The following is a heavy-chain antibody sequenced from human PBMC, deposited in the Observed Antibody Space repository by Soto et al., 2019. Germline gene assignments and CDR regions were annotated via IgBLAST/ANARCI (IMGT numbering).Heavy chain of an antibody. V-gene: IGHV1-69*01. CDR3: ARDFPSSSSDP. J-gene: IGHJ5*02. CDR2: IIPIFGTA. Sequence: QVQLVQSGAEVKKPGSSVKVCCKASGGTFSSYAITWVRQAPGQGLEWMGGIIPIFGTANYAQKFQGRVTITADESLTTAYMELSSLRSEDTAVYYCARDFPSSSSDPWGQGTLVTVSS. CDR1: GGTFSSYA.